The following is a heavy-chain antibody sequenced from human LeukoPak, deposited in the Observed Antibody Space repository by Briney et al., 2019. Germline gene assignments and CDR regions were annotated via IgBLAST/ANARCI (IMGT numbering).Heavy chain of an antibody. CDR2: ISSSGSTI. CDR3: ARDVGSGYDLTFIFDY. J-gene: IGHJ4*02. D-gene: IGHD5-12*01. CDR1: GFTFSSYE. Sequence: GGSLRLSCAASGFTFSSYEMNWVRQAPGKGLEWVSYISSSGSTIYYADSVKGRFTISRDNARNSLYLQMNSLRAEDTALYYCARDVGSGYDLTFIFDYWGQGTLVTVSS. V-gene: IGHV3-48*03.